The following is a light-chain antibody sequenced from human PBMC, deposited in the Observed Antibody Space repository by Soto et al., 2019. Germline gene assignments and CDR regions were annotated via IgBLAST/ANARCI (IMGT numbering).Light chain of an antibody. V-gene: IGKV3D-15*01. CDR3: QQYEAVVT. J-gene: IGKJ1*01. CDR1: QSVNSR. Sequence: EIVMTQSPATLSVSPGERATLSCRASQSVNSRLAWYQHKPGRALRLLIDGASTRATGIPDRFSGSGSGTDFTLTISRLEPEDVAVYYCQQYEAVVTFGQGTQVDIK. CDR2: GAS.